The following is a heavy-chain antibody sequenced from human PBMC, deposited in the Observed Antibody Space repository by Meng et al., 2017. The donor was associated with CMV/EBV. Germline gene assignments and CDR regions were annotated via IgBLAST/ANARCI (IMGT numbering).Heavy chain of an antibody. J-gene: IGHJ5*02. CDR3: ARGGNWFDP. Sequence: VVRQQWGGGLLKPSETLSPTCAVSGGSLSGYYWSWIRQPPGKGLEWIGEINHSGSTNYNPSLKSRVTISVDTSKNQFSLKLSSVTAADXAVYYCARGGNWFDPWGQGTLVTVSS. V-gene: IGHV4-34*01. CDR1: GGSLSGYY. CDR2: INHSGST.